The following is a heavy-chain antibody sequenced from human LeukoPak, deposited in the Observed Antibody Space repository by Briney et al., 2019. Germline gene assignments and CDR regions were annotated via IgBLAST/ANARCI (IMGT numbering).Heavy chain of an antibody. CDR1: EFTVGSNY. CDR3: ARIRGYSYGTIDY. D-gene: IGHD5-18*01. V-gene: IGHV5-51*01. Sequence: GSLRLSCAASEFTVGSNYMSWVRQMPGKGLEWMGIIYPGDSDTRYSPSFQGQVTISADKSISTAYLQWSSLKASDTAMYYCARIRGYSYGTIDYWGQGTLVTVSS. J-gene: IGHJ4*02. CDR2: IYPGDSDT.